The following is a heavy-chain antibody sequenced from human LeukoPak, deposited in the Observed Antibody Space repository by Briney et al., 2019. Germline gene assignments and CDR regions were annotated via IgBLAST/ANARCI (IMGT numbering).Heavy chain of an antibody. CDR2: ISSNGGST. CDR3: ARGVVRGVIPSYFDY. Sequence: GGSLRLSCTASGFTFSSYAMHWVRQAPGKGLEYVSTISSNGGSTYYANSVEGRFTISRDNSKNTLYLQMGSLRAEDMAMYYCARGVVRGVIPSYFDYWGQGTLVTVSS. D-gene: IGHD3-10*01. CDR1: GFTFSSYA. V-gene: IGHV3-64*01. J-gene: IGHJ4*02.